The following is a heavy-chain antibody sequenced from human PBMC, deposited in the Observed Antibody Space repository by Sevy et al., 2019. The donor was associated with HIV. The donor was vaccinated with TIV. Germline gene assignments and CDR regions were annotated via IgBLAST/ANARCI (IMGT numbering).Heavy chain of an antibody. CDR1: GFTFGSYI. J-gene: IGHJ1*01. Sequence: GGSLRLSCVASGFTFGSYIMSWVRQAPGKGLEYVAGISGSGDNTYYADSVKGRLTISRDNSKNTLFLQMKSLRAEDTGIYYCAKERSTGGHWGQGTLVTVSS. V-gene: IGHV3-23*01. D-gene: IGHD2-2*01. CDR3: AKERSTGGH. CDR2: ISGSGDNT.